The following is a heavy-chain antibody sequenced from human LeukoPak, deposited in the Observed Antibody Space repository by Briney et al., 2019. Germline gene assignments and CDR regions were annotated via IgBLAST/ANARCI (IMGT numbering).Heavy chain of an antibody. J-gene: IGHJ4*02. CDR3: VRRRSIMYAGNYFDY. Sequence: SETLSLTCTVSGGSISSSSYYWAWIRQPPGKGLEWIGYIYYDGSTTYNPSLKSRVTISVDTSKNQFSLKLSSVTAADTAVYYCVRRRSIMYAGNYFDYWGQGTLVTVSP. CDR1: GGSISSSSYY. CDR2: IYYDGST. V-gene: IGHV4-61*05. D-gene: IGHD2-8*01.